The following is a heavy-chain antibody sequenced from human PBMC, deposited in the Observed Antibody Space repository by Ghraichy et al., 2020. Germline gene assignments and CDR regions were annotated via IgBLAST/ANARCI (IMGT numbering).Heavy chain of an antibody. CDR2: IKQDGSEK. J-gene: IGHJ4*02. D-gene: IGHD4-17*01. Sequence: GGSLRLSCAASGFTFSSYWMSWVRQAPGKGLEWVANIKQDGSEKYYVDSVKGRFTISRDNAKNSLYLQMNSLRAEDTAVYFCARVKDDYGDYYDYWGQGTLVTVPP. CDR1: GFTFSSYW. CDR3: ARVKDDYGDYYDY. V-gene: IGHV3-7*01.